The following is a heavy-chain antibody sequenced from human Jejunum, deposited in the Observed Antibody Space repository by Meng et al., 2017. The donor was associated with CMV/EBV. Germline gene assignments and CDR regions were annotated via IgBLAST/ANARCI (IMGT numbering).Heavy chain of an antibody. CDR2: IIANFKTP. Sequence: QVHSAQSGAEMVNPGAAVKLSCRSSGDSINKYAMSWVRQAAGQGHEWMGGIIANFKTPNYAQRFQGRLTISADGATGTTYMELGSHTSEDTAVYFCARGLSNGWLPFDYWGQGTLVTVSS. D-gene: IGHD6-19*01. V-gene: IGHV1-69*12. J-gene: IGHJ4*02. CDR1: GDSINKYA. CDR3: ARGLSNGWLPFDY.